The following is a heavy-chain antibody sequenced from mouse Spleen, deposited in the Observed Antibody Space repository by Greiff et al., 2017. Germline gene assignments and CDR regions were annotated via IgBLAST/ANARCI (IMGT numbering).Heavy chain of an antibody. J-gene: IGHJ2*01. V-gene: IGHV5-9-3*01. D-gene: IGHD1-1*01. Sequence: EVQRVESGGGLVKPGGSLKLSCAASGFTFSSYAMSWVRQTPEKRLEWVATISSGGSYTYYPDSVKGRFTISRDNAKNTLYLQMSSLRSEDTAMYYCARHLITTVVPYYFDYWGQGTTLTVSS. CDR2: ISSGGSYT. CDR1: GFTFSSYA. CDR3: ARHLITTVVPYYFDY.